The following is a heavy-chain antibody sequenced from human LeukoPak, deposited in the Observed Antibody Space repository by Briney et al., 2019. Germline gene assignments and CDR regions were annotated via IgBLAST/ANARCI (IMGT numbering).Heavy chain of an antibody. J-gene: IGHJ4*02. Sequence: PGGSLRLSCAASGVTFSSYAMHWVRQAPGKGLEWVAVISYDGSNKYYADSVKGRFTISRDNSKNTLYLQMNSLRAEDTAVYYCARGWRSYDYWGQGTLVTVSS. CDR1: GVTFSSYA. CDR2: ISYDGSNK. CDR3: ARGWRSYDY. D-gene: IGHD1-26*01. V-gene: IGHV3-30*14.